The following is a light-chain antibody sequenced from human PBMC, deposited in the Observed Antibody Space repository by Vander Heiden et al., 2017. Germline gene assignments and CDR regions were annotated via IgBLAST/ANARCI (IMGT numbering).Light chain of an antibody. CDR1: KLGYNY. J-gene: IGLJ2*01. CDR2: EDS. V-gene: IGLV3-1*01. Sequence: SYSLPPPPPVSVSPGQTASITCSGDKLGYNYACWYQQKPGQSPVLVIYEDSKRPSGVPERFSGSNSGNTATLTISGTQAMDEADYYCQAWDSSADVVFGGGTKLTVL. CDR3: QAWDSSADVV.